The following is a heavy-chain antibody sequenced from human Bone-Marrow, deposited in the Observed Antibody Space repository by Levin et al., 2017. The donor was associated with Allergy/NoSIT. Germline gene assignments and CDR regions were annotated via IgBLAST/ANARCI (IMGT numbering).Heavy chain of an antibody. CDR3: ARRRIQFWSAPESLDV. Sequence: LSGGSLRLSCEAAGFAFDSYAMHWVRQAPGKGLEWIAGISWNSGHIGYADSVKGRFTILRENAKNSLYLQMSNLRLEDTAMYYCARRRIQFWSAPESLDVWGQGTTVSVSS. CDR2: ISWNSGHI. CDR1: GFAFDSYA. D-gene: IGHD3-3*01. V-gene: IGHV3-9*01. J-gene: IGHJ6*02.